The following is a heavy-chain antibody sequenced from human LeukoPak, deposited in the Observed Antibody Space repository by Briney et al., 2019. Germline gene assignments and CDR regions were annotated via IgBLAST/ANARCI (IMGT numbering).Heavy chain of an antibody. CDR3: ARGTDPEYYFDY. J-gene: IGHJ4*02. CDR1: GGSISSGGYY. CDR2: IYYSGST. D-gene: IGHD1-14*01. Sequence: SQTLSLTCTVSGGSISSGGYYWSWIRQHPRKGLEWIGYIYYSGSTYYNPSLKSRVTISVDTSKNQFSLKLSSVTAADTAVYYCARGTDPEYYFDYWGQGTLVTVSS. V-gene: IGHV4-31*03.